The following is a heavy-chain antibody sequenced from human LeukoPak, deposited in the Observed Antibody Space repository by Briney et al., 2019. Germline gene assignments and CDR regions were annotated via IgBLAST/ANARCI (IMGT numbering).Heavy chain of an antibody. CDR1: GFTFSDYY. Sequence: GGSLRLSCAASGFTFSDYYMSWIRQAPGKGLEWVSYISSSGSTIYYADSVKGRFTISRDNAKNSLYLQMNSLRAEDTAVYYCARDPEKSTYDYYLVRGVDYWGQGTLVTVSS. CDR3: ARDPEKSTYDYYLVRGVDY. CDR2: ISSSGSTI. D-gene: IGHD3-10*01. J-gene: IGHJ4*02. V-gene: IGHV3-11*01.